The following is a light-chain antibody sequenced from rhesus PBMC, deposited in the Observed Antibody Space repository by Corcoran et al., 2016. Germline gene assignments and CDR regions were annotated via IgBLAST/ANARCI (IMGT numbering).Light chain of an antibody. J-gene: IGLJ1*01. CDR1: SSDIGGYNY. CDR2: DVN. Sequence: QAALTQPPSVSGSPGRSVTISCTGTSSDIGGYNYVSWYQQHPGKAPKLMIYDVNKRPSGVSDRFSGSKSGNTASLTIAGLQTEDEADYYCSSYADINTYIVGAGTGLTVL. CDR3: SSYADINTYI. V-gene: IGLV2-23*01.